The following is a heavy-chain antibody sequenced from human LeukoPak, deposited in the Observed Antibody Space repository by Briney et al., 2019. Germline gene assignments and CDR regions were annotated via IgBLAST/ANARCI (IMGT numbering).Heavy chain of an antibody. CDR3: ARDGSVVVVAAVYYGMDV. Sequence: GGSLRLSCAASGFTFSSYAMHWVRQAPGKGLEWVAVISYDGSNKYYADSVKGRFTISRDNSKNTLYPQMNSLRAEDTAVYYCARDGSVVVVAAVYYGMDVWGQGTTVTVSS. CDR1: GFTFSSYA. CDR2: ISYDGSNK. V-gene: IGHV3-30*04. D-gene: IGHD2-15*01. J-gene: IGHJ6*02.